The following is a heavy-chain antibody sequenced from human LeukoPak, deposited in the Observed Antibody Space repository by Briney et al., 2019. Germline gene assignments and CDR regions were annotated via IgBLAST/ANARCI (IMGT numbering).Heavy chain of an antibody. CDR3: ARVGIGYGTVTTRGTKDYYYYYYMDV. D-gene: IGHD4-17*01. V-gene: IGHV4-61*08. Sequence: SETLSLTCTVSGGSISSGGYYWSWIRQHPGKGLEWIGYIYYSGSTYYNPSLKSRVTISVDTSKNQFSLKLSSVTAADTAVYYCARVGIGYGTVTTRGTKDYYYYYYMDVWGKGTTVTVSS. J-gene: IGHJ6*03. CDR1: GGSISSGGYY. CDR2: IYYSGST.